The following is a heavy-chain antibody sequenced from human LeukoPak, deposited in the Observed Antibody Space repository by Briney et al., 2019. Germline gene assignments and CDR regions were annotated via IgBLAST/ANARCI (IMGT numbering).Heavy chain of an antibody. Sequence: GGSLRLSCAASRFAFNNYAMHWVRQAPGKGLEWVTAISYDENTEYYADSVKGRFTISRDNSKNTLYLQMNSLRAEDTAVYYCARDSYGMDVWGQGTTVIVSS. CDR2: ISYDENTE. V-gene: IGHV3-30*04. J-gene: IGHJ6*02. CDR1: RFAFNNYA. CDR3: ARDSYGMDV.